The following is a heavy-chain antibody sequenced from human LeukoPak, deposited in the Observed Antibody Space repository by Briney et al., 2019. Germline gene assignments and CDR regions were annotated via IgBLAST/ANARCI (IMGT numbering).Heavy chain of an antibody. J-gene: IGHJ4*02. V-gene: IGHV1-18*01. CDR1: GYTFTSYG. Sequence: ASVKVSCKASGYTFTSYGISWVRQAPGQGLEWMGWISAYNGNTNYAQKLQGRVTITTDTSTSTDYMELKSLRSDDTAVYYCARGNLRDCTNGVCYPAHFDYWGQGTLVTVSS. D-gene: IGHD2-8*01. CDR2: ISAYNGNT. CDR3: ARGNLRDCTNGVCYPAHFDY.